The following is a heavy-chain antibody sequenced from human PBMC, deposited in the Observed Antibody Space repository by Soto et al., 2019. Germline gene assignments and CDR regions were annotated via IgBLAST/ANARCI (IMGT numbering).Heavy chain of an antibody. CDR1: GYTFTNSG. J-gene: IGHJ3*02. CDR2: IRVNNGDT. D-gene: IGHD1-26*01. CDR3: ARRYGSAFDI. V-gene: IGHV1-18*01. Sequence: ASVKVSCKASGYTFTNSGFSWVRQAPGQGLEWVGWIRVNNGDTRYAQKLQGRVTMTTNTSISTAYMELSSLRSEDTAVYYCARRYGSAFDIWGQGTMVTVSS.